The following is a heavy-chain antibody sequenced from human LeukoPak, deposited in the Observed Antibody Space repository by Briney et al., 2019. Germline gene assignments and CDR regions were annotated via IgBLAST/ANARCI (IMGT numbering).Heavy chain of an antibody. D-gene: IGHD3-10*01. CDR3: ARVHYGSGSLYYYYYYMDV. CDR1: GGSISSDDYY. CDR2: IYYSGST. V-gene: IGHV4-30-4*08. Sequence: KASETLSLTCTVSGGSISSDDYYWSWIRQPPGKGLEWIGYIYYSGSTYYNPSLKSRVTISVDTSKNQFSLNLSSVTAADTAVYYCARVHYGSGSLYYYYYYMDVWGKGTTVTVSS. J-gene: IGHJ6*03.